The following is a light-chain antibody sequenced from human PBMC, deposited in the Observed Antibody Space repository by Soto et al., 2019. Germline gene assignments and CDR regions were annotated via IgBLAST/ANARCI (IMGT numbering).Light chain of an antibody. CDR2: KVS. J-gene: IGKJ2*01. Sequence: DIVMTQSPLSLPVTLDQSAAISCGSSQSLLYSDGDTYLSWFQQRPGQSPRRLIYKVSKRDSGVPDRFVGSGSGTVFTLKITRVQADDAGLYYCMQGKHWLYTFGQGTKVDIK. CDR3: MQGKHWLYT. V-gene: IGKV2-30*01. CDR1: QSLLYSDGDTY.